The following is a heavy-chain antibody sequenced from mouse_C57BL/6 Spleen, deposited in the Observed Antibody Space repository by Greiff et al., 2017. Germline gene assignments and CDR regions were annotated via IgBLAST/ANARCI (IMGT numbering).Heavy chain of an antibody. CDR2: IYPGSGNT. J-gene: IGHJ2*01. Sequence: QVQLQQSGAELVRPGASVKLSCKASGYTFTDYYINWVKQRPGQGLEWIARIYPGSGNTYYNEKFKGKATLTAEKSSSTAYMQLSSLTSEDSAVYFCARGAYYYGSSYDYFDYWGQGTTLTVS. CDR1: GYTFTDYY. CDR3: ARGAYYYGSSYDYFDY. D-gene: IGHD1-1*01. V-gene: IGHV1-76*01.